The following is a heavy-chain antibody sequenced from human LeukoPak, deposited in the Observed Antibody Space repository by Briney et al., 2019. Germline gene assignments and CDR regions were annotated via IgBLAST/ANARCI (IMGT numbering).Heavy chain of an antibody. CDR2: IKQDGSEK. D-gene: IGHD5-24*01. CDR1: GFTFSVYW. Sequence: GGSLRLSCAASGFTFSVYWMNWVRQAPGKGLEWLANIKQDGSEKYYVDSVKGRFTISRDNANNSLYLQLSSLRAEDTAVYYCARWVGDGFDFWGQGTLVTVSS. CDR3: ARWVGDGFDF. J-gene: IGHJ4*02. V-gene: IGHV3-7*01.